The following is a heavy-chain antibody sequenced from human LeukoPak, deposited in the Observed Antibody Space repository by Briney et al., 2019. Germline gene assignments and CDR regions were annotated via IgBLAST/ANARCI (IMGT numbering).Heavy chain of an antibody. J-gene: IGHJ4*02. V-gene: IGHV4-30-4*01. Sequence: ASETLSLTCTVSGGSISSGDYYWSWIRQPPGKGLEWIGYIYYSGSTYYNPSLKSRVTISVDTSKNQFSPKLSSVTAADTAVYYCARVGYDFWSGYFDYWGQGTLVTVSS. D-gene: IGHD3-3*01. CDR1: GGSISSGDYY. CDR3: ARVGYDFWSGYFDY. CDR2: IYYSGST.